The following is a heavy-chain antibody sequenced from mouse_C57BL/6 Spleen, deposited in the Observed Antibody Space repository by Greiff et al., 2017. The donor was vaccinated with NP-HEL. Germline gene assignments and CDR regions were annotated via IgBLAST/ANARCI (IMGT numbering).Heavy chain of an antibody. V-gene: IGHV5-17*01. J-gene: IGHJ1*03. CDR3: ARRDYSNYVWYFDV. Sequence: EVHLVESGGGLVKPGGSLKLSCAASGFTFRDYGMHWVRQAPEKGLEWVGYISSGSSTIYYADTVKGRFTISRENAKNTLFLQMTSLRSEDTAMYYCARRDYSNYVWYFDVWGTGTTVTVSS. D-gene: IGHD2-5*01. CDR1: GFTFRDYG. CDR2: ISSGSSTI.